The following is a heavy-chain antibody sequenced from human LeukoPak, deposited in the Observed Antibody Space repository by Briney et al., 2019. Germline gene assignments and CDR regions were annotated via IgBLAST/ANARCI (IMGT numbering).Heavy chain of an antibody. J-gene: IGHJ2*01. CDR3: GRIRGSYLHWYFDL. CDR2: VRNKANSYIT. V-gene: IGHV3-72*01. CDR1: GFTFSDHY. Sequence: GGSLRLSCAASGFTFSDHYMDWVRQAPGKGLEWVGRVRNKANSYITMYAASVKGRFTISRNDSENSLYLQMDSLKTEDTAVYYCGRIRGSYLHWYFDLWGRGTLVTVSS. D-gene: IGHD1-26*01.